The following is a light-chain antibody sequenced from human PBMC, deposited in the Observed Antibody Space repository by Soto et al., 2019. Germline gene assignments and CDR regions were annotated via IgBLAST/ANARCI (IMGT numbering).Light chain of an antibody. CDR3: QQSYSTLWT. CDR2: AAS. Sequence: DIEMTQSPPFLSASVGDRVTITCRASQNIRTYLSWYQQKPGKAPKLLIYAASSLQSGVPSRFSGSGSGTDFTLTISSLQPEDFATYYCQQSYSTLWTFGQGTKVEIK. V-gene: IGKV1-39*01. J-gene: IGKJ1*01. CDR1: QNIRTY.